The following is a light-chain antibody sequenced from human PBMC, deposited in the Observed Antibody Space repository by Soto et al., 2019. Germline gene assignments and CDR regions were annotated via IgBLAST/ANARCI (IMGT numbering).Light chain of an antibody. J-gene: IGKJ5*01. CDR3: QQRSNWIT. Sequence: EIVLTQSPGTLSLSPGERATLSCRASQSINKYLAWFQQKPGQAPRLLIYDASNRATGIPGRFSGSGSGTDFTLTISSLEPEDFAVYYCQQRSNWITFGQGTRLEIK. CDR1: QSINKY. CDR2: DAS. V-gene: IGKV3-11*01.